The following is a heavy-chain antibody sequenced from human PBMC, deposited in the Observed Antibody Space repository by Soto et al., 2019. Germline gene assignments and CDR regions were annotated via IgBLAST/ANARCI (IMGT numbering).Heavy chain of an antibody. CDR3: ARAVYGEYPRYDYYGMDV. Sequence: QVQLVQSGAEVKKPGASVKVSCKASGYTFTGYYMHWVRQAPGQGLEWMGWINPNSGGTNYAQKFQGRVTMTRDTSLSTASMELSRLRADDTAVYYCARAVYGEYPRYDYYGMDVWGQGTTVTVSS. V-gene: IGHV1-2*02. J-gene: IGHJ6*02. D-gene: IGHD4-17*01. CDR1: GYTFTGYY. CDR2: INPNSGGT.